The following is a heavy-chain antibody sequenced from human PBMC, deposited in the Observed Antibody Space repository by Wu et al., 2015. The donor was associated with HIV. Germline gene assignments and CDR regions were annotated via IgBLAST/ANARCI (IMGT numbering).Heavy chain of an antibody. J-gene: IGHJ4*02. CDR1: GETINTYI. D-gene: IGHD2-2*01. V-gene: IGHV1-69*12. CDR2: IIPSFGTS. CDR3: ARVKSDCSSISCSFXL. Sequence: QVQLVQSGAEVKKPGSSVRVSCKSSGETINTYIFTWVRQAPGQGLELMGGIIPSFGTSNYAQKFQARVTISADESANTVYMDLNSLKSEDTAVYYCARVKSDCSSISCSFXLWGQGTLVTVSS.